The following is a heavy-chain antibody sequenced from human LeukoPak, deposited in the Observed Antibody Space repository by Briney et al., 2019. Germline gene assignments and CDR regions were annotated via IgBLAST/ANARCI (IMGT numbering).Heavy chain of an antibody. V-gene: IGHV3-74*01. CDR1: GNYW. J-gene: IGHJ4*02. CDR2: INSDGSWT. CDR3: ARDGRISSSWYGYYFDY. D-gene: IGHD6-13*01. Sequence: GGSLRLSCAASGNYWMHWVRQVPGKGLVWVSHINSDGSWTSYADSVKGRFTISKDNAKNTVYLQMNSLRAEDTAVYYCARDGRISSSWYGYYFDYWGQGTLVTVSS.